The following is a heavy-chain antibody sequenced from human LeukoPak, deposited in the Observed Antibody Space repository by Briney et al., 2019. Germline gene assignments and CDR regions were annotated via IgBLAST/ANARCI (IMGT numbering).Heavy chain of an antibody. V-gene: IGHV3-11*01. D-gene: IGHD5-12*01. CDR1: GFTFSDYY. Sequence: PGGSLRLSCAASGFTFSDYYMSWIRQAPGKGLEWVSYISSSGSTIYYADSVKGRFTISRDNAKNSLYLQMNSLRAKDTAVYYCARDRSYRGFEVATILVGSDAFDIWGQGTMVTVSS. J-gene: IGHJ3*02. CDR2: ISSSGSTI. CDR3: ARDRSYRGFEVATILVGSDAFDI.